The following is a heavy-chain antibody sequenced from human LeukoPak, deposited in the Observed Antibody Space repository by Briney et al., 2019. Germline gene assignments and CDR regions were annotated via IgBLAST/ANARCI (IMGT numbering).Heavy chain of an antibody. J-gene: IGHJ4*02. CDR1: GGSFSGYY. CDR3: ARVNDFWSGYYTERGGFDY. V-gene: IGHV4-34*01. Sequence: PSETLSLTCAVYGGSFSGYYWSWIRQPPGKGLEWIGEINHSGSTNYNPSLKSRVTISVDTSKNQFSLKLSSVTAADTAVYYCARVNDFWSGYYTERGGFDYWGQGTLVTVSS. D-gene: IGHD3-3*01. CDR2: INHSGST.